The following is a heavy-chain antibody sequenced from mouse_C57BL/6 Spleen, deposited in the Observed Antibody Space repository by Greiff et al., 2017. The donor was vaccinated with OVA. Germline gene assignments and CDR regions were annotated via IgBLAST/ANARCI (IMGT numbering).Heavy chain of an antibody. CDR1: GYTFTSYW. J-gene: IGHJ4*01. D-gene: IGHD1-1*01. V-gene: IGHV1-52*01. CDR3: ASNYGSSFHYAMDY. Sequence: QVQLQQPGAELVKPGASVKLSCKASGYTFTSYWMHWVKQRPIQGLEWIGNIDPSDSETHYNQKFKDKATLTVDKSSRTAYMQLSSLTSEDSAVYYCASNYGSSFHYAMDYWGQGTSVTVSS. CDR2: IDPSDSET.